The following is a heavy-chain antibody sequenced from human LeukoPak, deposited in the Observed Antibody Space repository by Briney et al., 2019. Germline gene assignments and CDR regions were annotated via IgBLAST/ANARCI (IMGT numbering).Heavy chain of an antibody. CDR3: ARGHSSGWRISTRPLHY. D-gene: IGHD6-19*01. V-gene: IGHV3-7*01. Sequence: GGSLRLSCAASGFTFSSCWMNWVRQAPGKGLEWVANIKQDGTEKYFVDSVKGRFTISRDNAKNSLYLQMNSLRAEDTAVYYCARGHSSGWRISTRPLHYWGQGTLVIVSS. J-gene: IGHJ4*02. CDR2: IKQDGTEK. CDR1: GFTFSSCW.